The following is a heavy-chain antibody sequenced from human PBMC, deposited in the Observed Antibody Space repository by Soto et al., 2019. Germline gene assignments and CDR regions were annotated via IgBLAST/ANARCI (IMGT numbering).Heavy chain of an antibody. V-gene: IGHV1-69*06. CDR2: IIPIFGTA. Sequence: SVKVSCKASGGTFSSYAISWVRQAPGQGLEWMGGIIPIFGTANYAQKFQGRVTITADKSTSTAYMELSSLRSEDTAVYYCARVGVTYYYDSSGYRTPFHYGMDVWGQGTTVTVS. CDR3: ARVGVTYYYDSSGYRTPFHYGMDV. CDR1: GGTFSSYA. J-gene: IGHJ6*02. D-gene: IGHD3-22*01.